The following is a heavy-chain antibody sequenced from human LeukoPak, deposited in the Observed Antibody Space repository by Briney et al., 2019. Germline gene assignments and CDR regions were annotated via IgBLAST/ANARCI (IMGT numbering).Heavy chain of an antibody. Sequence: ASVKVSCKASGYTFTSYDINWVRQATGQGLEWMGWMSPNSGNTGYAQKFQGRVTMTRNTSISTAYMELSSLRSEDTAVYYCARDYGDFYYFDYWGQGTLVTVSS. CDR1: GYTFTSYD. D-gene: IGHD4-17*01. CDR3: ARDYGDFYYFDY. J-gene: IGHJ4*02. V-gene: IGHV1-8*01. CDR2: MSPNSGNT.